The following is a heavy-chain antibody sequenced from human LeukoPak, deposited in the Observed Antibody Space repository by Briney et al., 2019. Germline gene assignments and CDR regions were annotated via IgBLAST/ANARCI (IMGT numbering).Heavy chain of an antibody. Sequence: PGGSLRLSCAASGFTFSSYSMNWVRQAPGKGLEWVSSISSSSSYIYYADSVKGRFTISRDNAKNSLYLQMSSLRSEDTAVYYCAREPSNWEYYFDYWGQGTLVTVSS. D-gene: IGHD7-27*01. V-gene: IGHV3-21*04. CDR1: GFTFSSYS. CDR3: AREPSNWEYYFDY. J-gene: IGHJ4*02. CDR2: ISSSSSYI.